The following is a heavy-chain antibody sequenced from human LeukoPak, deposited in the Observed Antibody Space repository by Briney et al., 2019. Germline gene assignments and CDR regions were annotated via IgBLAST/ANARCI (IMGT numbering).Heavy chain of an antibody. D-gene: IGHD3-16*01. CDR1: GFTFSSYS. CDR3: ARERQGDVRWFDP. Sequence: GGSLRLSCAASGFTFSSYSMNWVRQAPGKGLEWVSSISSSSSYIYYADSVKGRFTISRDNAKNSLYLQMNSLRAEDTAVYYCARERQGDVRWFDPWGQGTLVTVSS. V-gene: IGHV3-21*01. J-gene: IGHJ5*02. CDR2: ISSSSSYI.